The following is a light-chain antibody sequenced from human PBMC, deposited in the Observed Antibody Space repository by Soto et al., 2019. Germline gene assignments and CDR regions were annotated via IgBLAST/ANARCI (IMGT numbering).Light chain of an antibody. V-gene: IGKV3-20*01. Sequence: EIVLTQSPGTLSLSPGDSATLSCRASQTVSSAYVARYQQKPGQAPKLLTYDASRRASGTPDRFSGSGSGTDYTLTISRLEPEDFAVYYCHQYGTSPQTFGQGTKVEIK. CDR2: DAS. CDR3: HQYGTSPQT. CDR1: QTVSSAY. J-gene: IGKJ1*01.